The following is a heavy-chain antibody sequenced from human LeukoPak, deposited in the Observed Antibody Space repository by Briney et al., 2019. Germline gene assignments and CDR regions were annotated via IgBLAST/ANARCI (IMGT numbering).Heavy chain of an antibody. CDR3: ATHSGSYFYYFDN. Sequence: GESLKISCKGSGYSFTSYWIAWVRQMPGKGLEWMGIIYPGDSDTRYSPSFQGQVTISADKSLSTAYLQWSSLKASDTAMYYCATHSGSYFYYFDNWGQGTLVTVSS. V-gene: IGHV5-51*01. CDR2: IYPGDSDT. J-gene: IGHJ4*02. D-gene: IGHD1-26*01. CDR1: GYSFTSYW.